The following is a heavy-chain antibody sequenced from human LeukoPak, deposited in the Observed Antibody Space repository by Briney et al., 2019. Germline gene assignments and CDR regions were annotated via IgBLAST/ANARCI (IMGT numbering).Heavy chain of an antibody. CDR3: ARDGRYCSGGSCYRSDAFDI. V-gene: IGHV3-30-3*01. CDR1: GFTFSGYA. Sequence: GGSLRLSCAASGFTFSGYAIHWVRQAPGKGLEWVAVISYDGSDKYYADSVKGRFTISRDNSKNTLSLQMGSLRTEDTAVYYCARDGRYCSGGSCYRSDAFDIWGQGTMVTVSS. CDR2: ISYDGSDK. J-gene: IGHJ3*02. D-gene: IGHD2-15*01.